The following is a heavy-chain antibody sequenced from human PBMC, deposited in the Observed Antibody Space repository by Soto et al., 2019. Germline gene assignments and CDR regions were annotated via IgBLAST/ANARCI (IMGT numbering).Heavy chain of an antibody. J-gene: IGHJ5*02. Sequence: SETLSLTCTVSGASVSTGAYYWGWVRQRPGKGLEWVGYIYESGYTYYNTSLQSPLTISIARSNNQFSLGLTSVTAADTAVYYCVRALLHTAMVYHWFDPWGQGTLVTVSS. V-gene: IGHV4-31*01. CDR1: GASVSTGAYY. CDR3: VRALLHTAMVYHWFDP. D-gene: IGHD5-18*01. CDR2: IYESGYT.